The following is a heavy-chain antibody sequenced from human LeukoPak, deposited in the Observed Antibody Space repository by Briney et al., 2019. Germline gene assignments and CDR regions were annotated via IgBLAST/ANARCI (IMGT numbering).Heavy chain of an antibody. Sequence: SETLSLTCTVSGGSISSGDYYWSWIRQPPGKGLEWIGYIYYSGSTYYNPSLKSRVTISVDTSENQFSLKLSSVTAADTAVYYCARDPYCYDSSGFDYWGQGTLVTVSS. D-gene: IGHD3-22*01. J-gene: IGHJ4*02. CDR1: GGSISSGDYY. CDR2: IYYSGST. V-gene: IGHV4-30-4*01. CDR3: ARDPYCYDSSGFDY.